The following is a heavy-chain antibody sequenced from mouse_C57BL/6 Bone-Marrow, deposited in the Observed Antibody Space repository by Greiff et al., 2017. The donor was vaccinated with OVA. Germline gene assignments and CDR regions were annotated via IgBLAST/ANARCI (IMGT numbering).Heavy chain of an antibody. CDR2: IRSKSNNYAT. CDR1: GFSFNTYA. Sequence: EVNVVESGGGLVQPKGSLKLSCAASGFSFNTYAMNWVRQAPGKGLEWVARIRSKSNNYATYYADSVKDRFTISRDDSESMLYLQMNNLKTEDTAMYYCVRHSVVKYYAMDYWCQGTSVTVSS. CDR3: VRHSVVKYYAMDY. V-gene: IGHV10-1*01. J-gene: IGHJ4*01. D-gene: IGHD1-1*01.